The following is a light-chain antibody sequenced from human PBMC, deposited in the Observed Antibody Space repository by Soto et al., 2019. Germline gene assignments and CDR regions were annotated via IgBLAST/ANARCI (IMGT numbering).Light chain of an antibody. CDR3: QQYNTYWT. V-gene: IGKV1-5*03. CDR2: KAS. J-gene: IGKJ1*01. CDR1: QSVSKW. Sequence: PSTLSASVGDTVTITCRTSQSVSKWLAWYQQKPGKAPKLLIYKASVLETGVPSRFSGSGSGTEFSLTISSLQSDDFATYYCQQYNTYWTFGQGTKVDIK.